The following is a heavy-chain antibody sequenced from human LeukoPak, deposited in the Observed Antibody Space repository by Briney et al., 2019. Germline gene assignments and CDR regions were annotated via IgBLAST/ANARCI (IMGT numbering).Heavy chain of an antibody. CDR2: ISYDGSDK. Sequence: PGRSLRLSCAASGFTFSSHGMHWVRQAPGKGLEWVAVISYDGSDKYYADSVKGRFTISRDNSKNTLYLQMNSLRAEDTAVYYCAKDLTNPEIGYWGQGTLVTVSS. V-gene: IGHV3-30*18. CDR1: GFTFSSHG. J-gene: IGHJ4*02. CDR3: AKDLTNPEIGY.